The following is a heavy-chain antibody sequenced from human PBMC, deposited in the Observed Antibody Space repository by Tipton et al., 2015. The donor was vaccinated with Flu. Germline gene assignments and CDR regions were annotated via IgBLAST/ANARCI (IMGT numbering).Heavy chain of an antibody. CDR2: IKPDESER. J-gene: IGHJ4*02. CDR1: GFNFGDYW. D-gene: IGHD3-16*01. Sequence: SLRLSCAASGFNFGDYWMAWVRQAPGKGLEWVANIKPDESERYYVDSVKGRFTISRDNVRDSLFLQMDSLRDEDTAVYYCVRKGFGDHWGQGTLVTVSS. CDR3: VRKGFGDH. V-gene: IGHV3-7*01.